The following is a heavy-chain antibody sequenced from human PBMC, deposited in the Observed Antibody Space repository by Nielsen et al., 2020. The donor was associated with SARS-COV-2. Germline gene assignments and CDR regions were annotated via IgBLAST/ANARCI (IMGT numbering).Heavy chain of an antibody. D-gene: IGHD3-16*01. Sequence: GESLKISCAASGFTFDDYGMSWVRQAPGKGLEGVASISYEGSKKYYADSLTGRFTVSRDTSKNTAYLQMNSLSVEDTAVYHCAKRRAVFMLTFGGEGAMDVWGQGTTVSVSS. CDR3: AKRRAVFMLTFGGEGAMDV. CDR1: GFTFDDYG. CDR2: ISYEGSKK. V-gene: IGHV3-30*18. J-gene: IGHJ6*02.